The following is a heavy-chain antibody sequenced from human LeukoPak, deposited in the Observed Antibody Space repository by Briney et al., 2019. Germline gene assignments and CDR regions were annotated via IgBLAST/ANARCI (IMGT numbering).Heavy chain of an antibody. CDR3: ARDLGYCSSTSCPTPGFDI. V-gene: IGHV3-20*04. CDR2: INWNGGST. J-gene: IGHJ3*02. CDR1: GFTFDDYG. D-gene: IGHD2-2*01. Sequence: AGRSLRLSCAASGFTFDDYGMSWVRQAPGKGLEWVSGINWNGGSTGYADSVKGRFTISRDNAKNSLYLQMNSLRAEDTALYYCARDLGYCSSTSCPTPGFDIWGQGTMVTVSS.